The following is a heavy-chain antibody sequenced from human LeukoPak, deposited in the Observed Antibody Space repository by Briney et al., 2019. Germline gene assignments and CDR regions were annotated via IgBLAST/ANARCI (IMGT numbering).Heavy chain of an antibody. CDR1: GFTFSSYA. Sequence: GGSLRLSCAASGFTFSSYAMHWVRQAPGKGLEWVAVISYDGSNKYYADSVKGRFTISRDNSKNTLYLQMNSLRAEDTAVYYCARPALGCSGGSCYSFDYWGQGTLVTVSS. V-gene: IGHV3-30-3*01. CDR3: ARPALGCSGGSCYSFDY. CDR2: ISYDGSNK. J-gene: IGHJ4*02. D-gene: IGHD2-15*01.